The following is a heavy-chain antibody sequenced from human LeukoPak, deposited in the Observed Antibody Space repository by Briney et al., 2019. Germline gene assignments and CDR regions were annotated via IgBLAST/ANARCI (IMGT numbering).Heavy chain of an antibody. Sequence: PSETLSLTCTVSGGSISSSSYYWGWIRQPPGKGLEWIGSIYYSGSTYYNPSHKSRVTISVDTSKNQFSLNLTSVTAADTAVYYCARGGVFPRQFDPWGQGTLVTVSS. V-gene: IGHV4-39*07. CDR1: GGSISSSSYY. CDR3: ARGGVFPRQFDP. J-gene: IGHJ5*02. CDR2: IYYSGST. D-gene: IGHD3-16*01.